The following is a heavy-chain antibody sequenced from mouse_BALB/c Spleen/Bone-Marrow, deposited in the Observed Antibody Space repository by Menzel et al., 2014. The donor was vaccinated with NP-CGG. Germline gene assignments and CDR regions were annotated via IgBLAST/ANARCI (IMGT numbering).Heavy chain of an antibody. CDR1: GYAFTNYL. V-gene: IGHV1-54*01. D-gene: IGHD2-1*01. CDR3: ARRIYYAMGY. CDR2: INPGSGGT. Sequence: VQLQQSGPELVRPGTSVKVSCKASGYAFTNYLMEWIEQRPGQGLEWIGVINPGSGGTNYNEKFKGKATLTADKSSSTAYMQLSSLTSDDSAVYFCARRIYYAMGYWGQGTTLTVSS. J-gene: IGHJ2*01.